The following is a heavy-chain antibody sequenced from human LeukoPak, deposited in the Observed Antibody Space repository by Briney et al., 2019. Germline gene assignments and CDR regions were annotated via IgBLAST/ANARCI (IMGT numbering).Heavy chain of an antibody. D-gene: IGHD6-19*01. CDR1: GGSISNYF. V-gene: IGHV4-59*01. CDR3: ARHTTSGWYQVVH. Sequence: ASETLSLTCTVSGGSISNYFWSWIRQPPGKGLEWIGYISYSGSTGHNPSLRSRVTISVDTSKNQFSLRLSSVTAADTAVYYCARHTTSGWYQVVHWGQGTLVTVSS. CDR2: ISYSGST. J-gene: IGHJ4*02.